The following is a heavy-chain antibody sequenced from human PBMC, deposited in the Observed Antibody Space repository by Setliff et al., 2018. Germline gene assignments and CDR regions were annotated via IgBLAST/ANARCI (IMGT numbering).Heavy chain of an antibody. Sequence: ASVKVSCKASGYTFTSYAMNWVRQAPGQGLEWMGWINTNTGNPTYAQGFTGRFVFSLDTSVSTAYLQISSLKAEDNAVYYCARVPIDYYDSSGYYSEELFDYWGQGTLVTVSS. CDR3: ARVPIDYYDSSGYYSEELFDY. D-gene: IGHD3-22*01. J-gene: IGHJ4*02. CDR1: GYTFTSYA. CDR2: INTNTGNP. V-gene: IGHV7-4-1*02.